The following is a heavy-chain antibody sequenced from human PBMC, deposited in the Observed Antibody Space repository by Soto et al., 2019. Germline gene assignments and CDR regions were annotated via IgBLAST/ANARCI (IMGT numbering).Heavy chain of an antibody. CDR1: GFTFSSYA. CDR2: ISGSGGST. J-gene: IGHJ6*02. CDR3: AFAAYDSSGYRYYYYGMDV. V-gene: IGHV3-23*01. D-gene: IGHD3-22*01. Sequence: EVQLLESGGGLVQPGGSVRLSCAASGFTFSSYAMSWVRQAPGKGLEWVSDISGSGGSTYYADSVKGRFTISRDNSKNTLYLQMNSLRAEDTAVYYCAFAAYDSSGYRYYYYGMDVWGQGTTVTVSS.